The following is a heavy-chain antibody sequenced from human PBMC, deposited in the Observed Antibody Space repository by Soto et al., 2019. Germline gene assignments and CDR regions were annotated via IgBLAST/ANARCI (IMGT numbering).Heavy chain of an antibody. V-gene: IGHV1-8*01. J-gene: IGHJ4*02. CDR2: MNPNSGNT. Sequence: QVQLGQSGAEVKKPGASVKVSCKASGYTFTSYDINWVRQATGQGLEWMGWMNPNSGNTGYAQKFQGRVTMTRNTSISTAYMELSSLRSEDTAVYYCARSVEWLASFDFWGQGTLVTVSS. CDR1: GYTFTSYD. CDR3: ARSVEWLASFDF. D-gene: IGHD6-19*01.